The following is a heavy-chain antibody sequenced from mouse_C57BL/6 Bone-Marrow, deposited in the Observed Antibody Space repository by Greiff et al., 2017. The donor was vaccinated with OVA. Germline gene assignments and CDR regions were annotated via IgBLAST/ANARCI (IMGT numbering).Heavy chain of an antibody. CDR2: INPNNGGT. J-gene: IGHJ1*03. CDR3: AREISTVVATDWYFDV. CDR1: GYTFTDYY. V-gene: IGHV1-26*01. D-gene: IGHD1-1*01. Sequence: EVQLQQSGPELVKPGASVKISCKASGYTFTDYYMNWVKQSHGKSLEWIGDINPNNGGTSYNQKFKGKATLTVDKSSSTAYMELPSLTSEDSAVYYCAREISTVVATDWYFDVWGTGTTVTVSS.